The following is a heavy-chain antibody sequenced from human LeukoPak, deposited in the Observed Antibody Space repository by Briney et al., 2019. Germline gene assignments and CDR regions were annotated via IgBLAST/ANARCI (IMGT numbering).Heavy chain of an antibody. J-gene: IGHJ4*02. CDR1: GYKFNAYW. D-gene: IGHD3-22*01. V-gene: IGHV5-51*01. CDR2: IYPDDSDT. CDR3: ARLVLGDTSGYYYVEYFDY. Sequence: GESLKISCKGSGYKFNAYWIAWVRQMPGKGLEWMGIIYPDDSDTRYSPSFQGQVTISADKSVSIAYLQWSSLKASDTAMYYCARLVLGDTSGYYYVEYFDYWGQGTLVTVSS.